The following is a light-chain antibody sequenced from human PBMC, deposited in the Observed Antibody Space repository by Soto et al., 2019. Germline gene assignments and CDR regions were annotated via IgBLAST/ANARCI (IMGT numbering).Light chain of an antibody. Sequence: EIVMTQSPLTLPVTPGEPASISCRSSQSLLYNNTYNYLDWYVQKPGQSPQLLIYFGSNRAPGVPDRFSGSGSGKDSTMKINRVEDEDVGTYYCMQALQSLTFGQGTRLEIQ. CDR2: FGS. J-gene: IGKJ5*01. CDR3: MQALQSLT. CDR1: QSLLYNNTYNY. V-gene: IGKV2-28*01.